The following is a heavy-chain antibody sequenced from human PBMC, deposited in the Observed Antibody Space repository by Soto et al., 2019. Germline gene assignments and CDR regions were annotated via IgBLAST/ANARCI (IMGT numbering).Heavy chain of an antibody. J-gene: IGHJ6*02. CDR2: IFNSGTI. CDR1: GASVNSYY. CDR3: GRDLLATASARWYFYYGLDV. V-gene: IGHV4-59*02. D-gene: IGHD3-3*02. Sequence: QVELQESGPGLVKPSETLSLACSVFGASVNSYYWSWIRQSPGMGLEWIGHIFNSGTIHYNPSLKSRVTMSVDSSKNQVSLKMNSVTAADTAIYYCGRDLLATASARWYFYYGLDVWGQGTAVTVSS.